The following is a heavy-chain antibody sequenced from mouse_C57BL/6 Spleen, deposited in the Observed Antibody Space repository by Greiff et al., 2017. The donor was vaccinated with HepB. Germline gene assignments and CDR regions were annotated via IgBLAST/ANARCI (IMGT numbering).Heavy chain of an antibody. J-gene: IGHJ1*03. Sequence: VQLQQSGTVLARPGASVKMSCKTSGYTFTSYWMHWVKQRPGQGLEWIGAIYPGNSDTSYNQKFKGKAKLTAVTSASTAYMELSSLTNEDSAVYYGTKIKYYGSSYGYWYFDVWGTGTTVTVSS. CDR3: TKIKYYGSSYGYWYFDV. D-gene: IGHD1-1*01. CDR1: GYTFTSYW. CDR2: IYPGNSDT. V-gene: IGHV1-5*01.